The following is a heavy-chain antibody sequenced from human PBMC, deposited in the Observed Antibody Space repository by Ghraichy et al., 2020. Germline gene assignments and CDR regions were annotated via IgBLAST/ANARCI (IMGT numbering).Heavy chain of an antibody. V-gene: IGHV3-21*01. CDR1: GFTFSSYS. CDR2: ISSSSSYI. D-gene: IGHD3-22*01. CDR3: AREIGVYYDSSGYIDY. Sequence: GGSLRLSCAASGFTFSSYSMNWVRQAPGKGLEWVSSISSSSSYIYYADSVKGRFTISRDNAKNSLYLQMNSLRAEDTAVYYCAREIGVYYDSSGYIDYWGQGTLVTVSS. J-gene: IGHJ4*02.